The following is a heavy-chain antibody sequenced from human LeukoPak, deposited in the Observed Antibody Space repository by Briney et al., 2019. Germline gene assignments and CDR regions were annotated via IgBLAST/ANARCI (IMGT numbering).Heavy chain of an antibody. CDR1: GFTVSSNF. J-gene: IGHJ4*02. D-gene: IGHD6-6*01. V-gene: IGHV3-23*01. Sequence: GGSLRLSCAASGFTVSSNFMSWVRQAPGKGLEWVSAISGSGGSTYYADSVKGRFTISRDNSKNTLYLQMNSLRAEDTAVYYCAKEAEYSSSWTCLDYWGQGTLVTVSS. CDR2: ISGSGGST. CDR3: AKEAEYSSSWTCLDY.